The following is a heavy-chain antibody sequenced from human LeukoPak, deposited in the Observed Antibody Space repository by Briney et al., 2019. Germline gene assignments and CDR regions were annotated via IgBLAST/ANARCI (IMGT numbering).Heavy chain of an antibody. J-gene: IGHJ4*02. V-gene: IGHV4-4*07. CDR2: IYTSGST. CDR3: ARDAFNAENYYDSSGSFDY. D-gene: IGHD3-22*01. CDR1: GGSLSSYY. Sequence: SETLSLTCTVSGGSLSSYYWSWIRQPAGKGREWIGRIYTSGSTNYNPSLKSRVTMSVDTSKNQFSLKLSSVTAADTAVYYCARDAFNAENYYDSSGSFDYWGQGTLVTVSS.